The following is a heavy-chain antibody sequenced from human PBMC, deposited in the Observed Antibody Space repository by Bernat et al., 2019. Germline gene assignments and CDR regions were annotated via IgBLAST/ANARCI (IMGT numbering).Heavy chain of an antibody. CDR3: ARIGGSGYYDY. CDR2: ISSNGGST. D-gene: IGHD3-22*01. V-gene: IGHV3-64*01. CDR1: GFTFSSYA. J-gene: IGHJ4*02. Sequence: EVQLVESGGGLVQPGGSLRLSCAASGFTFSSYAMHWVRQAPGKGLEYVSAISSNGGSTYYANSMKGRFTISRDNSKNTLYLQMGSLRREDMAVYYCARIGGSGYYDYWGQGTLDTVSS.